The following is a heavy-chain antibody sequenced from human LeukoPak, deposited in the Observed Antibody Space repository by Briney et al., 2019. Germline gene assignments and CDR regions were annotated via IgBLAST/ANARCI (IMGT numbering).Heavy chain of an antibody. CDR3: ARSRITISVRVVGAFDI. D-gene: IGHD3-10*01. J-gene: IGHJ3*02. V-gene: IGHV1-18*01. Sequence: ASVKVSCKASGYTFTSYGISWVRQAPGQGLEWMGWISAYNGNTNYAQKLQGRVTMTTDTSTSTAYMELRSLRSDDTAVYYCARSRITISVRVVGAFDIWGQGTMVTVSS. CDR1: GYTFTSYG. CDR2: ISAYNGNT.